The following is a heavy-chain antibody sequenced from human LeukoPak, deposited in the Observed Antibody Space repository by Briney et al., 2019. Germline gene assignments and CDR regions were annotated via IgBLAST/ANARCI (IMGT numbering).Heavy chain of an antibody. CDR1: GYTFTSYA. J-gene: IGHJ5*02. Sequence: WASVKVSCTASGYTFTSYAMHWVRQAPGQRLEWMGWINAGNGNTKYSQKFQGRVTITRDTSASTAYMKLSSLRSEDTAVCYCARDSQYYGSGSYYNWFDPWGQGTLVTVSS. D-gene: IGHD3-10*01. CDR3: ARDSQYYGSGSYYNWFDP. V-gene: IGHV1-3*01. CDR2: INAGNGNT.